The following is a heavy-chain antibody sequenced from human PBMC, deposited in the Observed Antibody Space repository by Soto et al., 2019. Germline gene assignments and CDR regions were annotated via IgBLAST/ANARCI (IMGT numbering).Heavy chain of an antibody. J-gene: IGHJ4*02. D-gene: IGHD3-3*02. CDR1: GDSITTGGFY. CDR3: VSGTPTTHLSACWDS. CDR2: IHYGGTT. Sequence: QVQLQESGPGLVKPSQALSLSCTASGDSITTGGFYLSWIRQHTGKGLEWIGSIHYGGTTYSNPALQSRLNMWIDASQNQFTLKLPSVPAADTAFYFCVSGTPTTHLSACWDSWGQGTLVSVSS. V-gene: IGHV4-31*02.